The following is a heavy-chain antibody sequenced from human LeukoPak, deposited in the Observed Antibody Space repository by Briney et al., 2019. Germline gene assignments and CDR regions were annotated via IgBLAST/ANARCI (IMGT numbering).Heavy chain of an antibody. D-gene: IGHD3-10*01. CDR3: ARGSMVRGVIGAFDI. CDR2: ISSSSSYI. Sequence: PGGSLRLSCTASGFTFSTYSMNWVRQAPGKGLEWVSFISSSSSYIYYADSVKGRFTISRDNAKNSLYLQMNSLRAEDTAVYYCARGSMVRGVIGAFDIWGQGTMVTVSS. V-gene: IGHV3-21*01. J-gene: IGHJ3*02. CDR1: GFTFSTYS.